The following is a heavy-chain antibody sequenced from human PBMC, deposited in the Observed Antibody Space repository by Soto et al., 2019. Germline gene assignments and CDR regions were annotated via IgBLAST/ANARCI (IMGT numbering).Heavy chain of an antibody. CDR2: IYHSGST. V-gene: IGHV4-4*02. Sequence: QVQLQESGPGLVKPSGTLSLTCAVSGGSISSSNWWSWVRQPPGKGLEWIGEIYHSGSTNYNPSLTSRVPISVDKSKNQFSLKLSSVTAADTAVYYCARGDGANYYDSSGPALDYWGQGTLVTVSS. J-gene: IGHJ4*02. D-gene: IGHD3-22*01. CDR3: ARGDGANYYDSSGPALDY. CDR1: GGSISSSNW.